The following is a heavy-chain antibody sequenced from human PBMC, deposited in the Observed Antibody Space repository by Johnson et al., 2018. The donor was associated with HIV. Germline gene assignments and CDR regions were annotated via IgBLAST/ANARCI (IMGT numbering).Heavy chain of an antibody. Sequence: EVPLVESGGGVVRPGGSLRLSCAASGFIFDDYGMSWVRQVPGKGLEWVSGINWNGASTGYADSVKGRFTISRANAEDSLYLQMDSLRAEDTALYYCARDRKYNFWSGYDTWGQGTMVSVSS. CDR2: INWNGAST. J-gene: IGHJ3*01. D-gene: IGHD3-3*01. CDR3: ARDRKYNFWSGYDT. V-gene: IGHV3-20*04. CDR1: GFIFDDYG.